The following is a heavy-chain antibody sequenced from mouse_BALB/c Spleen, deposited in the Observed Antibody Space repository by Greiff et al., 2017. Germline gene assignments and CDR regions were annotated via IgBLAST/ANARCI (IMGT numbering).Heavy chain of an antibody. CDR1: GFTFSSYG. CDR3: ARQTAFDY. D-gene: IGHD4-1*01. J-gene: IGHJ2*01. V-gene: IGHV5-6*01. Sequence: EVKLMESGGDLVKPGGSLKLSCAASGFTFSSYGMSWVRQTPDKRLEWVATISSGGSYTYYPDSVKGRFTISRDNAKNTLYLQMSSLKSEDTAMYYCARQTAFDYWGQGTTLTVSS. CDR2: ISSGGSYT.